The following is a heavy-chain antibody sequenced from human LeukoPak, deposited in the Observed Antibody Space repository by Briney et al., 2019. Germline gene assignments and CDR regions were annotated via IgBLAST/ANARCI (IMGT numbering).Heavy chain of an antibody. V-gene: IGHV1-8*01. CDR1: GYTFTSYD. D-gene: IGHD2-21*02. CDR3: ARWVVTAIGYGMDV. CDR2: MNPNSGNT. Sequence: ASVKVSCKASGYTFTSYDINWVRQATGQGLEWMGWMNPNSGNTGYAQKFQGRVTMTRNTSIGTAYMELSSLRSEDTAVYYCARWVVTAIGYGMDVWGQGTTVTVSS. J-gene: IGHJ6*02.